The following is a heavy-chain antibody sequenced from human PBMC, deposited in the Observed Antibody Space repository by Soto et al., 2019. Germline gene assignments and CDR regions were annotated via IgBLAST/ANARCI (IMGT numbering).Heavy chain of an antibody. Sequence: SETLSLTCTVSGGSISSYYWSWIRQPPGKGLEWIGYIYYSGSTNYNPSLKSRVTISVDTSKNQFSLKLSSVTAADTAVYYCARTSVATTSSNWFDPWGQGTLVTVSS. CDR1: GGSISSYY. V-gene: IGHV4-59*08. D-gene: IGHD5-12*01. CDR3: ARTSVATTSSNWFDP. CDR2: IYYSGST. J-gene: IGHJ5*02.